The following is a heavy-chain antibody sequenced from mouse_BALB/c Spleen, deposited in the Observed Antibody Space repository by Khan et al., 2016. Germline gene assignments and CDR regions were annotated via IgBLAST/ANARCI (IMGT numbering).Heavy chain of an antibody. J-gene: IGHJ3*01. CDR3: ARDAQDFDAWFAS. CDR1: GFSLTNSG. Sequence: VQLQESGPGLVAPSQSLSITCTVSGFSLTNSGVHWVRQPPRKGLDWLGVIWAGGSTDYNSALMSRLSITRDTTQNQVFLKMNSLQTDDTAMYYSARDAQDFDAWFASWGQGTLVTVSA. CDR2: IWAGGST. V-gene: IGHV2-9*02.